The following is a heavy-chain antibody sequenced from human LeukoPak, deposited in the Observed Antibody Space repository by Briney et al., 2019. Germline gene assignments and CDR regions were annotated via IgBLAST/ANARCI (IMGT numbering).Heavy chain of an antibody. D-gene: IGHD1-26*01. Sequence: SETLSLTCTDPGGSISRYNWSSIRQPPGKGVGRVGYIYDSGSTNYNPSLKSRLTISVDTSKNQFSLKLSSVTAAETAVYYCASAHQWELLTFDYWGQGTLVTVSS. J-gene: IGHJ4*02. V-gene: IGHV4-59*01. CDR3: ASAHQWELLTFDY. CDR2: IYDSGST. CDR1: GGSISRYN.